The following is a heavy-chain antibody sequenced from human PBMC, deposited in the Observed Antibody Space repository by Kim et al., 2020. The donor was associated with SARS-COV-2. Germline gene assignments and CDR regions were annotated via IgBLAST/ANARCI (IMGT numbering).Heavy chain of an antibody. J-gene: IGHJ5*02. D-gene: IGHD6-19*01. Sequence: ASVKVSCKASGYTFTSYYMHWVRQAPGQGLEWMGIINPSGGSTSYAQKFQGRVTMTMDTSTSTVYMELSSLRSEDTAVYYCARDHSSGWYGGEGGNWFDPWGQGTLVTVSS. CDR1: GYTFTSYY. V-gene: IGHV1-46*01. CDR3: ARDHSSGWYGGEGGNWFDP. CDR2: INPSGGST.